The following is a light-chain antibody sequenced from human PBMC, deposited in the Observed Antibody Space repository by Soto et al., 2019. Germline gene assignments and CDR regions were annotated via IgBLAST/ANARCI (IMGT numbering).Light chain of an antibody. CDR1: QSVSSSY. Sequence: EIVLTPPPGTLALSPGESATLSCRARQSVSSSYFAWYQQKPGQAPRLLIYGASSRATGIPDRFSGSGSGTDFTLTISRLEPEDFAVYYCQQYYSSAPWTFGQGTKVEIK. V-gene: IGKV3-20*01. CDR3: QQYYSSAPWT. J-gene: IGKJ1*01. CDR2: GAS.